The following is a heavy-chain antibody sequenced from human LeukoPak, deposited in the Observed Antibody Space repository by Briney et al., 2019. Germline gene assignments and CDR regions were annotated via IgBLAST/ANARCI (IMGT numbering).Heavy chain of an antibody. V-gene: IGHV4-34*01. J-gene: IGHJ5*02. Sequence: SETLSLTCAVYGGSFSGYYWSWIRQPPGKGLEWIGEINHSGSTNYNPSLKSRVTISVDTFKNQFSLKLSSVTAADTAVYYCARQSSWYWFDPWGQGTLVTVSS. CDR3: ARQSSWYWFDP. CDR2: INHSGST. D-gene: IGHD6-13*01. CDR1: GGSFSGYY.